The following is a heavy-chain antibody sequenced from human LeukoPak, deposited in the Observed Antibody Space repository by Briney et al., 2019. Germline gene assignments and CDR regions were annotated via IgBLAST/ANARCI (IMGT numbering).Heavy chain of an antibody. J-gene: IGHJ4*02. CDR2: IYYSGST. CDR1: GGSISSGDYY. V-gene: IGHV4-30-4*01. CDR3: ARVSPSRYERVDY. D-gene: IGHD1-14*01. Sequence: PSETLSLTCTVSGGSISSGDYYWSWIRQPPGKGLEWIGYIYYSGSTYYNPSLKSRVTISVDTSKNQCSLKLSSVTAADTAVYYCARVSPSRYERVDYWGQGTLVTVSS.